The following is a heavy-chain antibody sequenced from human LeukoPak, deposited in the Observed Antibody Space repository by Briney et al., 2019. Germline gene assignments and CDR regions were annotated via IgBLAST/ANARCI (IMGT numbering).Heavy chain of an antibody. CDR3: ARGPNKSDGGNSGSAWFDP. Sequence: ASVKVSCKASGYTFTTYDIKWGRQATGQGLEWMGWMNPNRGNTGYAQKFQGRVTMTRNTSISTAYMELSSLRSEDTAVYYCARGPNKSDGGNSGSAWFDPWGQGTLVTVSS. V-gene: IGHV1-8*01. CDR2: MNPNRGNT. CDR1: GYTFTTYD. D-gene: IGHD4-23*01. J-gene: IGHJ5*02.